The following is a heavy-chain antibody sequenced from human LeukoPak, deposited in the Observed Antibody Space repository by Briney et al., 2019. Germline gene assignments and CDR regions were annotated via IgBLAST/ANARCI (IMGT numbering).Heavy chain of an antibody. J-gene: IGHJ5*02. CDR3: ARDFKVAGFDP. V-gene: IGHV4-4*07. Sequence: SETLSLTCTISGGSISTFYWSWIRQPAGKGLQWIGRISRSGSTSYNPSLKSRVTMAVDTSKDQFSLRLSSVTAADTAVYYCARDFKVAGFDPWGQGTLVTVSS. D-gene: IGHD6-19*01. CDR2: ISRSGST. CDR1: GGSISTFY.